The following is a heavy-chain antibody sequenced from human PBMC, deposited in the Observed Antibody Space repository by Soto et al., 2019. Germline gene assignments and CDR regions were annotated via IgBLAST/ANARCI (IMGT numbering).Heavy chain of an antibody. CDR2: INHSGST. V-gene: IGHV4-34*01. CDR3: ARIPTSYSSSWYPPYYYYGMDV. CDR1: GGSFSGYY. Sequence: SETLSLTCAVYGGSFSGYYWSWIRQPPGKGLEWIGEINHSGSTNYNPSPKSPVPISVDTSKNQFSLKLGSVTAADTAVYYCARIPTSYSSSWYPPYYYYGMDVWGQGT. J-gene: IGHJ6*02. D-gene: IGHD6-13*01.